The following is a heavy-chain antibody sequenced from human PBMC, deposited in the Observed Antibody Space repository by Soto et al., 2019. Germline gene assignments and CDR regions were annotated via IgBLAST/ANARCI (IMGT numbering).Heavy chain of an antibody. D-gene: IGHD2-2*01. Sequence: SVKVSCKASGGTFSSYAISWVRQAPGKGLEWMGGIIPIFGTANYAQKFQGRVTITADKATSTAYMELSSLRSEDTAVYYCARVYCSSTSCYRGVGYYYGMDVWGQGTTVTVSS. V-gene: IGHV1-69*06. CDR2: IIPIFGTA. CDR1: GGTFSSYA. CDR3: ARVYCSSTSCYRGVGYYYGMDV. J-gene: IGHJ6*02.